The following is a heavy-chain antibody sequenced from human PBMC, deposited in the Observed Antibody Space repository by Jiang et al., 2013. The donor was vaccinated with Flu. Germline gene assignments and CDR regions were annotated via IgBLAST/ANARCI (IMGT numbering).Heavy chain of an antibody. V-gene: IGHV3-30*18. J-gene: IGHJ6*02. Sequence: VQLLESGGGVVQPGRSLRLSCEASGFSFNSYGMHWVRQAPGKGLEWVSLISFDGNTQHYAASVKGRFTISRDKSRNTLYLQLNSLGPEDTAVYYCAKALPAYTTGWYGVENHGLDVWGQGTTVTVSS. CDR1: GFSFNSYG. CDR3: AKALPAYTTGWYGVENHGLDV. D-gene: IGHD6-19*01. CDR2: ISFDGNTQ.